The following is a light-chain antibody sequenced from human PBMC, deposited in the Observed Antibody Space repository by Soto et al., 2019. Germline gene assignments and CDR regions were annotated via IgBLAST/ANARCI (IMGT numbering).Light chain of an antibody. CDR2: EVS. CDR3: SSYAGSYNWV. CDR1: SSDVGGYKY. V-gene: IGLV2-8*01. J-gene: IGLJ7*01. Sequence: QSALTQPPSASGSPGQSVTISCTGTSSDVGGYKYVSWYQQHPGKAPKLLIYEVSKRPSGVPDRFSGSKSGNTASLTVSGLQAADEAAYYCSSYAGSYNWVFGGGTQLTVL.